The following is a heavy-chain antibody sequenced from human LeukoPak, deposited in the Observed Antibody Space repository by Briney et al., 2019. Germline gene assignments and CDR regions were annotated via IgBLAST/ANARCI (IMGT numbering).Heavy chain of an antibody. CDR1: GGTFSSYA. CDR3: ARSDQYCSSTSCYTGGYYYYMDV. CDR2: IIPIFGTA. D-gene: IGHD2-2*02. V-gene: IGHV1-69*01. Sequence: SVKVSCKASGGTFSSYAISWVRQAPGQGLEWMGGIIPIFGTANYAQKFQGRVTITADESTSTAYMELSSLRSEDTAVYYCARSDQYCSSTSCYTGGYYYYMDVWGKGTTVTVSS. J-gene: IGHJ6*03.